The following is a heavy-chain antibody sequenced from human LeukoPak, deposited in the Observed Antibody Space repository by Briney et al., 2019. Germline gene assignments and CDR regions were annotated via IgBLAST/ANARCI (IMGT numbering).Heavy chain of an antibody. CDR2: IYHSGST. CDR3: AADRITMVRGYGKDV. CDR1: GGSISSSNW. D-gene: IGHD3-10*01. J-gene: IGHJ6*04. V-gene: IGHV4-4*02. Sequence: SSETLSLTCAVSGGSISSSNWWSWVRQPPGKGLEWIGEIYHSGSTNYNPSLKSRVTISVDKSKNQFSLKLSSVTAADTAVYYCAADRITMVRGYGKDVWGKGTTVTVSS.